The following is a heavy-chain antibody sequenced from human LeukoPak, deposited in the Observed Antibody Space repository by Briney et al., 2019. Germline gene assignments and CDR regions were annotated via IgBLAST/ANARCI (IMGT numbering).Heavy chain of an antibody. CDR2: IYDGGFT. J-gene: IGHJ2*01. CDR3: ARVMGRLVRTWYFGL. CDR1: GFTFSSYS. V-gene: IGHV3-66*01. Sequence: PGGSLRLSCAASGFTFSSYSMNWVRQAPGKGLEWVSVIYDGGFTDYTDSVKGRFTISRDNSKSTLYLQMNTLRAEDTAVYYCARVMGRLVRTWYFGLWGRGTLVTVSS. D-gene: IGHD3-9*01.